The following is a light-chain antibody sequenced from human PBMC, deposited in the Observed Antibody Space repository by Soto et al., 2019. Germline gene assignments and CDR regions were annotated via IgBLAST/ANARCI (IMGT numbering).Light chain of an antibody. Sequence: QSALTQPPSASGSPGQSVTISCTGTKNDIGVYDFVSWYQHHPGKAPRLIIYEVVQRPSGVPDRFSGSKSGNTASLPVSGRQAADEADYFCKSYAGSNTYVFGSGTKLTVL. J-gene: IGLJ1*01. V-gene: IGLV2-8*01. CDR2: EVV. CDR1: KNDIGVYDF. CDR3: KSYAGSNTYV.